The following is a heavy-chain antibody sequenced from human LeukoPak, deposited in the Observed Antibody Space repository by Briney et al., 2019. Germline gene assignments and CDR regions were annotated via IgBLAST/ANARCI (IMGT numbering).Heavy chain of an antibody. CDR1: GGSISGWY. CDR2: IYYGGST. CDR3: ARAGHGSGWNYFLDY. J-gene: IGHJ4*02. Sequence: SETLSLTCAVSGGSISGWYWSWIRQPPGKGLEWIGHIYYGGSTNYNPSLKSRVTISVDTSKNQLSLKLTSVTAADTAVYYCARAGHGSGWNYFLDYWGQGTLVTVSS. D-gene: IGHD6-19*01. V-gene: IGHV4-59*01.